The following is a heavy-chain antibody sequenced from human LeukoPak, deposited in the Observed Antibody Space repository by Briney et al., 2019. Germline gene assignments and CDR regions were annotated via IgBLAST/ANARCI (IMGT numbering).Heavy chain of an antibody. J-gene: IGHJ4*02. CDR1: GYTFTSYG. CDR3: ARVQVLRYFDWLYGGFDY. Sequence: ASVKVSCKASGYTFTSYGISWVRQAPGQGLEWMGWISAYNGNTNYAQKLQGRVTMTTDTSTSTAYMELRSLRSDDTAVYYCARVQVLRYFDWLYGGFDYWGQGTLVTVSS. V-gene: IGHV1-18*01. D-gene: IGHD3-9*01. CDR2: ISAYNGNT.